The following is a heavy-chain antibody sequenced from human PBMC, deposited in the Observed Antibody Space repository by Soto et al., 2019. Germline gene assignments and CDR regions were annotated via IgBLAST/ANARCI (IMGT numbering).Heavy chain of an antibody. CDR1: GASVNDYY. CDR3: ARWGHPAVKAFDI. V-gene: IGHV4-59*02. CDR2: IHYTGSR. D-gene: IGHD3-16*01. Sequence: PSETLSLTCTVSGASVNDYYWNWVRQPLGKGLEWIGFIHYTGSRIFNPSLQTRVTMSVDVSQNQFSLRLTSVTAADTAIYYCARWGHPAVKAFDIWGHGTTVTVSS. J-gene: IGHJ3*02.